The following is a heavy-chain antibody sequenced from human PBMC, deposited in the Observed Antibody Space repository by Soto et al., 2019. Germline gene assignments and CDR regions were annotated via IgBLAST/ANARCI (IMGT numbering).Heavy chain of an antibody. J-gene: IGHJ5*02. D-gene: IGHD6-25*01. CDR2: IIPIFTTA. Sequence: QVQLVQSGAEVKKPGSSVKVSCKASGGTFGSYAISWVRQSPGQGLEWLGGIIPIFTTANYPQKFQGRVTITADESTSTAYMELSSLRSEDTALYYCVKEGTAGRWSAPWVQGTLVTVSS. V-gene: IGHV1-69*01. CDR3: VKEGTAGRWSAP. CDR1: GGTFGSYA.